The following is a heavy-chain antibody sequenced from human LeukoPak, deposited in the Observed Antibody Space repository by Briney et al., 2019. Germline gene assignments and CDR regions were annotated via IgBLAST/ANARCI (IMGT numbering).Heavy chain of an antibody. J-gene: IGHJ4*02. CDR2: INHSGST. CDR3: ASTYDYGDCDY. CDR1: GGSFSGYY. V-gene: IGHV4-34*01. D-gene: IGHD4-17*01. Sequence: SETLSLTCALYGGSFSGYYWSWIRQPPGKGLEWIGEINHSGSTNYNPSLKSRVTISVDTSKNQFSLKLSSVTAADTAVYYCASTYDYGDCDYWGQGTLVTVSS.